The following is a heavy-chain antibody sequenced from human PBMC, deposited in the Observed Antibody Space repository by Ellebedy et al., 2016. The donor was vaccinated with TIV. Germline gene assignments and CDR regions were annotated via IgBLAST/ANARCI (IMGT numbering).Heavy chain of an antibody. Sequence: GESLKISCAASGFTFTTYIMNWVRQAPGQGLEWVSVIYSGGTTHYADSVKGRFTISRDKSKNTMYLQMNSLRAEDTAVYYCAGHGDRAMTHWGQGTLVTVSS. J-gene: IGHJ4*02. CDR3: AGHGDRAMTH. D-gene: IGHD5-18*01. CDR1: GFTFTTYI. CDR2: IYSGGTT. V-gene: IGHV3-66*04.